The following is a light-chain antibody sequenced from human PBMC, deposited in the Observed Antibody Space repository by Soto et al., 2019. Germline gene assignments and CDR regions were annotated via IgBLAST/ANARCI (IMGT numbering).Light chain of an antibody. J-gene: IGKJ4*01. CDR2: AAS. CDR1: QSIGNY. Sequence: DFQMTQTPSSLSASVRDRVTITGRASQSIGNYLNWYPHKPGKAPKLLIYAASSLESGVPSRFRGSGSGTDFSLTISSLQPEDFATYYCQQSYTGPRTFGGGTKVDI. V-gene: IGKV1-39*01. CDR3: QQSYTGPRT.